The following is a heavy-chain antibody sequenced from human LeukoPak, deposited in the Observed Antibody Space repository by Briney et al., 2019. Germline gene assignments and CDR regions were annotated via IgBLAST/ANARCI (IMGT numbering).Heavy chain of an antibody. D-gene: IGHD2-15*01. J-gene: IGHJ6*02. Sequence: GGSLRLSCAASGFTFSSYSMNWVRQAPGKGLEWVSSISSSSSYIYYADSVKGRFTISRDNAKNSLYLQMNSLRAEDTAVYYCAREAGYCSGGSCLWGYYYYGMDVWGQGTTVTVSS. CDR3: AREAGYCSGGSCLWGYYYYGMDV. V-gene: IGHV3-21*01. CDR2: ISSSSSYI. CDR1: GFTFSSYS.